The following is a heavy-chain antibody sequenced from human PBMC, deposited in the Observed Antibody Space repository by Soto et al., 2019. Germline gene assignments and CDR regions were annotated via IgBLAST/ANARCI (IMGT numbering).Heavy chain of an antibody. CDR1: GYTFTSYA. J-gene: IGHJ5*02. Sequence: GASVKVSCKASGYTFTSYAMHWVRQAPGQRLEWMGWINAGNGNTKYSQKFQGRVTITRDTSASTAYMELSSLRSEDTAVYYCARGVVVAATRGLLHSGPWGQGTLVTVSS. V-gene: IGHV1-3*01. CDR2: INAGNGNT. D-gene: IGHD2-15*01. CDR3: ARGVVVAATRGLLHSGP.